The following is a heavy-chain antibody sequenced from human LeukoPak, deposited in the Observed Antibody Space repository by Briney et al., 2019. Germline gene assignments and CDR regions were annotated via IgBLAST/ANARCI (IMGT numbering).Heavy chain of an antibody. J-gene: IGHJ3*02. CDR1: GGTFSRYA. Sequence: SSVNVSCQASGGTFSRYAFSWVRRAPGQGLEWMGRIIPIFGIANYAQKFQGRVTITADKSTSTPYMELSSIRSEDTAVYYCARDSSSDAFDISGQGTMVTVSS. D-gene: IGHD6-6*01. CDR3: ARDSSSDAFDI. V-gene: IGHV1-69*04. CDR2: IIPIFGIA.